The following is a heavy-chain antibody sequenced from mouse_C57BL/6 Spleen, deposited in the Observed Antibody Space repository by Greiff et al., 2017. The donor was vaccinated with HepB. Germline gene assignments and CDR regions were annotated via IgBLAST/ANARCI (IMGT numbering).Heavy chain of an antibody. D-gene: IGHD3-2*02. J-gene: IGHJ4*01. CDR3: ARRQGYDYVAMDY. V-gene: IGHV1-81*01. CDR2: IYPRSGNT. Sequence: VQLQQSGAELARPGASVKLSCKASGYTFTSYGISWVKQRTGQGLEWIGEIYPRSGNTYYNEKFKGKATLTADKSSSTAYMELRSLTSEDSAVYFCARRQGYDYVAMDYWGQGTSVTVSS. CDR1: GYTFTSYG.